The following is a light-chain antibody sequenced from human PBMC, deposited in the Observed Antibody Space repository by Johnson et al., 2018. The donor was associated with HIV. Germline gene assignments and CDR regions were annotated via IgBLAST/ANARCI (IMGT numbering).Light chain of an antibody. Sequence: QSVLTQPPSVSAATGQKVTISCSGSSSNIGNNYVSWYQQLPGTAPKLLIYDDNKRPSGIPDRFSGSKSGTSATLGITGLQTGDEADYYCGTWDSSLIIYVFGTGTKVTVL. CDR2: DDN. J-gene: IGLJ1*01. V-gene: IGLV1-51*01. CDR3: GTWDSSLIIYV. CDR1: SSNIGNNY.